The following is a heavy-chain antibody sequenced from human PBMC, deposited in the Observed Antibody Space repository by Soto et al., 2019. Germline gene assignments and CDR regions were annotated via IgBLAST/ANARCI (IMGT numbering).Heavy chain of an antibody. CDR3: ARHPPFVSGNLNRHTAYYYHYYMDV. V-gene: IGHV4-39*01. J-gene: IGHJ6*03. CDR1: GGSISSSSYY. CDR2: IYYSGST. D-gene: IGHD3-10*01. Sequence: SETLSLTCTVSGGSISSSSYYWGWIRQPPGKGLEWIGSIYYSGSTYYNPSLKSRVTISVDTSKNQFSLQLSSVTAADTAVYYFARHPPFVSGNLNRHTAYYYHYYMDVWGKGTTVTVSS.